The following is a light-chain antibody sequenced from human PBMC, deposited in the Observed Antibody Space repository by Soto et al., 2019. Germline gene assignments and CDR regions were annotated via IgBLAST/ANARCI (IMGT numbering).Light chain of an antibody. V-gene: IGKV1-9*01. CDR2: GAS. Sequence: IQLTQSPSSLSASVGDRVTITCRASQGISSFLAWYQQKPGRAPKLLIYGASTLQSGVPSRFSGSGSGTDFSLTISSLQPEDFATYYCQQLNSFPIAFGPGTKVEIQ. CDR3: QQLNSFPIA. CDR1: QGISSF. J-gene: IGKJ3*01.